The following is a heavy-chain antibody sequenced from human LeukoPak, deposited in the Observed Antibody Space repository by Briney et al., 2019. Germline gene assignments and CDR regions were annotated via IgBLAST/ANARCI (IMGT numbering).Heavy chain of an antibody. D-gene: IGHD3-10*01. CDR1: GFTFSSYA. Sequence: PGGSLRLSCAASGFTFSSYAMSWVRQAPGKGLEWVSAISGSGGSTYYADSVKGRFTISRDNSKNTLYLQMNSLRAEDTAVYYCAKDLGLLWFGELLAFDYWGQGTLVTVSS. CDR3: AKDLGLLWFGELLAFDY. J-gene: IGHJ4*02. CDR2: ISGSGGST. V-gene: IGHV3-23*01.